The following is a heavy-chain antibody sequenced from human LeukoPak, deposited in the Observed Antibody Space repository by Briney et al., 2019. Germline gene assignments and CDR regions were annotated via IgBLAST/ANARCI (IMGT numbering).Heavy chain of an antibody. CDR3: ARQIAVAGKAGVYY. J-gene: IGHJ4*02. D-gene: IGHD6-19*01. V-gene: IGHV4-4*07. CDR2: IYTTGST. CDR1: GGSISSYY. Sequence: SETLSLTCTVSGGSISSYYWTWIRQPAGKGLEWIGRIYTTGSTNYKPSLTSRVTMTVDSSKNQSSLKLSTVTAADTAVYYCARQIAVAGKAGVYYWGQGTLVTVSS.